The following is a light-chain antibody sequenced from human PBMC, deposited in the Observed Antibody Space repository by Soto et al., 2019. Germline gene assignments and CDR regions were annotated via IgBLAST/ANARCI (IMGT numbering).Light chain of an antibody. CDR2: AAS. Sequence: DIQMTQSPSSLSASVGDRVTITCRASQSISSYLNWYQQKPGKAPKLLIYAASSLQSGVPSRFSGSGSGTDFTLTSRSLQPEDFATYYCQQSYSTPITFGQGTRLEI. J-gene: IGKJ5*01. CDR1: QSISSY. V-gene: IGKV1-39*01. CDR3: QQSYSTPIT.